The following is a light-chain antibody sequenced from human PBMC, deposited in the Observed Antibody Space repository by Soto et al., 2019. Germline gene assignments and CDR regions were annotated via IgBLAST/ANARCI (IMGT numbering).Light chain of an antibody. V-gene: IGKV3-15*01. J-gene: IGKJ5*01. CDR3: QQYYNWPRT. CDR2: GAS. CDR1: QSVSSN. Sequence: EIVMTQSPGTLSVSPGERATLSCRASQSVSSNLAWYQQKPGQAPRLFIYGASTRATGIPAKFSGSGSGTEFTLTINSLQAEDCAVYYCQQYYNWPRTFGQGTRLEIK.